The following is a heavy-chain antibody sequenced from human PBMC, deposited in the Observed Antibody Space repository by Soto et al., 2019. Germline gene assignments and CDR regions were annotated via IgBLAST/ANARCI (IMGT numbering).Heavy chain of an antibody. CDR1: GGSISGGVDS. CDR2: IYHSGST. CDR3: ARGDYFDY. Sequence: SETLCVTCTVSGGSISGGVDSWSWIRQPPGKGLEWIGYIYHSGSTYYNPSLKSRVTISVDRSKNQFSLKLSSVTAADTAVYYCARGDYFDYWGQGTLVTVSS. J-gene: IGHJ4*02. V-gene: IGHV4-30-2*01.